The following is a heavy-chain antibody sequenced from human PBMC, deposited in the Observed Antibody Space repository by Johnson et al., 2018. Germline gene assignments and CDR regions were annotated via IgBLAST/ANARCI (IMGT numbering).Heavy chain of an antibody. J-gene: IGHJ3*02. D-gene: IGHD3-22*01. CDR3: ARSKLDSSGYYFNDAFDI. CDR2: IFSGGSP. CDR1: GFTVSSHY. V-gene: IGHV3-53*01. Sequence: VQLVESGGGLIQPGGSLRLSCAASGFTVSSHYMSWVRQAPGKGLEWVSVIFSGGSPYYADSVKGRFTNPRDHSMNTLYLQMNSLRAEDTAVYYCARSKLDSSGYYFNDAFDIWGQGTMVTVSS.